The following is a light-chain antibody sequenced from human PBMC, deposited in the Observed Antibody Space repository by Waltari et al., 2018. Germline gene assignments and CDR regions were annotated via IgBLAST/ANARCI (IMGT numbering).Light chain of an antibody. CDR3: QHYVRLPVT. CDR2: DAS. Sequence: EIVLTQSPGPLSLSPGERATLSCRASQSFSRALAWYQQKPGQAPRLLIYDASTRAIGIPDRFSGGGSGTDFSLTISRLEPEDFVVYYCQHYVRLPVTFGQGTTVEIK. V-gene: IGKV3-20*01. J-gene: IGKJ1*01. CDR1: QSFSRA.